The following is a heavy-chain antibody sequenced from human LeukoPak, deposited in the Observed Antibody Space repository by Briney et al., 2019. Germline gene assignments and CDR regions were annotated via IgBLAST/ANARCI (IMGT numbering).Heavy chain of an antibody. CDR3: AREDYYDSSGYYLDC. J-gene: IGHJ4*02. V-gene: IGHV4-38-2*02. CDR2: IYHSGST. CDR1: GGSISSYY. D-gene: IGHD3-22*01. Sequence: SETLSLTCNVSGGSISSYYWGWIRRSPGKGLEWIGSIYHSGSTYYSPSLRSRITISVDTSKNQFSLKLSSVTAADTAVYYCAREDYYDSSGYYLDCWGQGTLVTVSS.